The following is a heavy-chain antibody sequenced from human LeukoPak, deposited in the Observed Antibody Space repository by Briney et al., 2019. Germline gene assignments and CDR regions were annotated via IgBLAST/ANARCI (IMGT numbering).Heavy chain of an antibody. CDR2: INPNSGGT. CDR3: ARDYCSSTSCLFDY. V-gene: IGHV1-2*04. J-gene: IGHJ4*02. CDR1: GYTFTGYY. D-gene: IGHD2-2*01. Sequence: ASVKVSCKASGYTFTGYYMHWVRQAPGQGLEWMGWINPNSGGTNYAQKFQGWVTMTRDTSISTAYMELSRLRSDDTAMHYCARDYCSSTSCLFDYWGQGTLVTVSS.